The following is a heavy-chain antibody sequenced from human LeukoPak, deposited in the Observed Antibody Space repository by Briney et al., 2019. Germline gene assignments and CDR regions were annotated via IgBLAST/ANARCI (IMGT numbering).Heavy chain of an antibody. V-gene: IGHV3-13*04. CDR3: ARGLTSYDPWYFDL. D-gene: IGHD5-12*01. Sequence: LTGGSLRLSCAASGFTFSSYDMHWVRQATGKGLEWVSAIGTAGDTYYPGSVKGRFTISGENAKNSLYLQMNSLRAGDTAVYYCARGLTSYDPWYFDLWGRGTLVTVSS. J-gene: IGHJ2*01. CDR2: IGTAGDT. CDR1: GFTFSSYD.